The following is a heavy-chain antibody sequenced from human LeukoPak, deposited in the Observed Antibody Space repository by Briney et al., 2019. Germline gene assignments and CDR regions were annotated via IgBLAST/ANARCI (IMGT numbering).Heavy chain of an antibody. D-gene: IGHD6-13*01. J-gene: IGHJ6*02. Sequence: GGSLRLSCAASGFTVSSNYMSWVRQAPGKGLEWVSVIYSGGSTYYADSVKGRFTISRDNAKNSLYLQMNSLRAEDTAVYYCASFRGTSGYSSSWYLRDYYYGMDVWGQGTTVTVSS. CDR3: ASFRGTSGYSSSWYLRDYYYGMDV. V-gene: IGHV3-53*01. CDR1: GFTVSSNY. CDR2: IYSGGST.